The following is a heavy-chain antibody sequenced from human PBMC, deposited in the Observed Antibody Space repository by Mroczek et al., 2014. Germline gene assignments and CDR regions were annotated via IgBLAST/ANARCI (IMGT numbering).Heavy chain of an antibody. J-gene: IGHJ6*02. CDR2: ISYDGSNK. Sequence: QVQLVQSGGGVVQPGRSLRLSCAASGFTFSSYGMHWVRQAPGKGLEWVAVISYDGSNKYYADSVKGRFTISRDNSKNTLYLQMNSLRAEDTAVYYCAKGMDRSYYGMDVWGQGTTVTVSS. V-gene: IGHV3-30*18. CDR3: AKGMDRSYYGMDV. D-gene: IGHD2-2*03. CDR1: GFTFSSYG.